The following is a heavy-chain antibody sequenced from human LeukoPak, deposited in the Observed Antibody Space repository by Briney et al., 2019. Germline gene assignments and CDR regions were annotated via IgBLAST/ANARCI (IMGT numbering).Heavy chain of an antibody. CDR2: IYSSGST. CDR1: GESINSFY. Sequence: SETLSLTCTVSGESINSFYWSWIRQPAGKGLEWIGRIYSSGSTNYSPSLKSRVTMSVDTPKNQFSLKLSSVTAADTAVYYCARGWDYYGSGTFDYWGQGTLVTVSS. CDR3: ARGWDYYGSGTFDY. J-gene: IGHJ4*02. D-gene: IGHD3-10*01. V-gene: IGHV4-4*07.